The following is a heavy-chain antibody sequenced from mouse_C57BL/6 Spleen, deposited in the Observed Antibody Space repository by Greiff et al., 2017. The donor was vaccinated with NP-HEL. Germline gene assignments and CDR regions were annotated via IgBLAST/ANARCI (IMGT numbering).Heavy chain of an antibody. CDR1: GYTFTSYW. CDR2: IDPSDSYT. J-gene: IGHJ1*03. CDR3: ARGPDYCGSSYLYWYFDV. Sequence: QVQLQQPGAELVRPGTSVKLSCKASGYTFTSYWMHWVKQRPGQGLEWIGVIDPSDSYTNYNQKFKGKATLTVDTSSSTAYMQLSSLTSEDSAVYYCARGPDYCGSSYLYWYFDVWGTGTTVTVSS. D-gene: IGHD1-1*01. V-gene: IGHV1-59*01.